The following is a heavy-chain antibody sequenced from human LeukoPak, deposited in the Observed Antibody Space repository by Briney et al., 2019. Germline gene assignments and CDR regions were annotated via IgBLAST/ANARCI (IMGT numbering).Heavy chain of an antibody. CDR1: GDSISTSKRY. J-gene: IGHJ4*02. CDR2: IYYSGTT. V-gene: IGHV4-39*07. CDR3: ARGSGYDLFDY. D-gene: IGHD5-12*01. Sequence: SETLSLTCTVSGDSISTSKRYWAWIRQPPGKGLEWIATIYYSGTTHYNPSLKSRVTISVDTSKNQFSLKLSSVTAADTAVYYCARGSGYDLFDYWGQGTLVTVSS.